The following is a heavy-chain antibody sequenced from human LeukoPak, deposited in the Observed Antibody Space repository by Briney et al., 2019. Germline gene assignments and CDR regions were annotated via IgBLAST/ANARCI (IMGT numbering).Heavy chain of an antibody. CDR3: AKLGGSL. D-gene: IGHD3-10*01. CDR2: INHSGST. Sequence: PSETLSLTCTVSGGSISSYYWSWIRQPPGKGLEWIGEINHSGSTNYNPSLKSRVTISVDTSKNQFSLKLSSVTAADTAVYYCAKLGGSLWGQGTLVTVSS. J-gene: IGHJ4*02. V-gene: IGHV4-34*01. CDR1: GGSISSYY.